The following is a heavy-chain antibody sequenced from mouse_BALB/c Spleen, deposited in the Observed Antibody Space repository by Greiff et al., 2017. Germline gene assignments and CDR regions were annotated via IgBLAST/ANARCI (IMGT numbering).Heavy chain of an antibody. V-gene: IGHV1S81*02. CDR2: INPSNGRT. J-gene: IGHJ2*01. Sequence: QVQLQQPGAELVKPGASVKLSCKASGYTFTSYWMHWVKQRPGQGLEWIGEINPSNGRTNYNEKFKSKATLTVDKSSSTAYMQLSSLTSEDSAVYYCAKGDTYYFDYWGQGTTLTVS. D-gene: IGHD2-13*01. CDR1: GYTFTSYW. CDR3: AKGDTYYFDY.